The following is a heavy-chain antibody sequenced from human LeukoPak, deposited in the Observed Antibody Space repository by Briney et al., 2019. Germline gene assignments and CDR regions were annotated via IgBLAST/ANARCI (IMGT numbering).Heavy chain of an antibody. CDR1: GGSISSYY. V-gene: IGHV4-4*07. CDR3: ARGGYCSSTSCYKDFDY. Sequence: NTSETLSLTCTVSGGSISSYYWSWIRQPAGKGLEWIGRIYSSGSTNYNPSLKSRVTISVDTSKNQFSLKLSSVTAADTAVYYCARGGYCSSTSCYKDFDYWGQGTLVTVSS. CDR2: IYSSGST. J-gene: IGHJ4*02. D-gene: IGHD2-2*02.